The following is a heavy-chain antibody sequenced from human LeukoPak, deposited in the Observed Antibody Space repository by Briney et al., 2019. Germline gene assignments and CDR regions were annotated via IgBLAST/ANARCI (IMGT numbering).Heavy chain of an antibody. Sequence: GGSLRLSCGASGFIFSAYYMTWVRQLPGKGLEWVANMDQDGNERNYADSVKGRFTISRDNSKNTLYLQMNSLRAEDTAVYYCAKGLHTRDIVVVDAFDIWGQGTMVTVSS. CDR3: AKGLHTRDIVVVDAFDI. CDR1: GFIFSAYY. D-gene: IGHD2-15*01. J-gene: IGHJ3*02. CDR2: MDQDGNER. V-gene: IGHV3-7*03.